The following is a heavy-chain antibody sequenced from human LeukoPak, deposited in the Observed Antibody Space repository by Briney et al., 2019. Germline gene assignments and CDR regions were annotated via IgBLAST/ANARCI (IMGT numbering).Heavy chain of an antibody. Sequence: GRSLRLSCAASGFTFSSYGMLWVRQAPGKGLEWVAVIWYDGSNKYYADSVKGRFTISRDNSKNTLYLQINSLRAEDTAVYYCARDPAAAGGPLFDYWGQGTLVTVSS. CDR1: GFTFSSYG. D-gene: IGHD6-13*01. V-gene: IGHV3-33*01. J-gene: IGHJ4*02. CDR2: IWYDGSNK. CDR3: ARDPAAAGGPLFDY.